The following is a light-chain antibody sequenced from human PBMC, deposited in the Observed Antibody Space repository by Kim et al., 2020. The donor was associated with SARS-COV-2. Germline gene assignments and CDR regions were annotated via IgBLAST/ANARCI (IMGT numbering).Light chain of an antibody. V-gene: IGLV3-21*04. Sequence: SYELTQPPSVSVAPGKTARITCGGNNIGSKSVHWYQQKPGQAPVLVIYYDSDRPSGIPERFPGSNSGNTATLTISRVEAGAEADYYCQVWASSSDHPVFG. J-gene: IGLJ3*02. CDR1: NIGSKS. CDR2: YDS. CDR3: QVWASSSDHPV.